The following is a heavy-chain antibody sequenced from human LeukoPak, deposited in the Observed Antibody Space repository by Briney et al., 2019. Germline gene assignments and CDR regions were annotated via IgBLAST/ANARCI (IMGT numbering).Heavy chain of an antibody. D-gene: IGHD4-11*01. CDR2: INPNSGGT. J-gene: IGHJ4*02. Sequence: GASVKVSCKTSGYTFTGQYLHWVRQAPGQGLEWLGWINPNSGGTNYAQKFQGRVTMTRDTSISTAYMEVSRLRSDDTAVYYCATPGGLDSNYVFDYWGQGTLVTVSS. CDR3: ATPGGLDSNYVFDY. V-gene: IGHV1-2*02. CDR1: GYTFTGQY.